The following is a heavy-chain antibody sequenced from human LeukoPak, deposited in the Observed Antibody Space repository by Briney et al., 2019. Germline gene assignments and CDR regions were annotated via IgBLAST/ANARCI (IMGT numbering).Heavy chain of an antibody. D-gene: IGHD2-15*01. Sequence: GRSLRLSCAASGFTFSSYAMHWVRQAPGKGLEWVAVISYDGSNKYYADSVKGRFTISRDNSKNTLYLQMNSLRAEDTAVYYCARPLSSAAADYWGQGTLVTVSS. J-gene: IGHJ4*02. CDR1: GFTFSSYA. CDR2: ISYDGSNK. CDR3: ARPLSSAAADY. V-gene: IGHV3-30-3*01.